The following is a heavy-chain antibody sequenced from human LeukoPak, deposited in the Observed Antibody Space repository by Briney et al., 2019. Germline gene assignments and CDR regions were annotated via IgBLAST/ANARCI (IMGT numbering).Heavy chain of an antibody. V-gene: IGHV4-39*07. CDR1: GGSISSSNYY. Sequence: PSETLSLTCSVSGGSISSSNYYWGWIRQPPGKGLEWIGNIYYSGSTYYNPSLKSRVTISVDTSKNQFSLKLRSVTAADTAVYYCARISSNYGSGSYEDWFDPWGQGTLVTVSS. CDR3: ARISSNYGSGSYEDWFDP. D-gene: IGHD3-10*01. CDR2: IYYSGST. J-gene: IGHJ5*02.